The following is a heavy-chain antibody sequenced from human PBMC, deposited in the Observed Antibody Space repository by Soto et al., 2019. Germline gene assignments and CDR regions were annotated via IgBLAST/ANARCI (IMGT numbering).Heavy chain of an antibody. CDR3: ARRGFQPYGMDV. Sequence: PGESLKISCKGSGYSFTSYWISWVRQIPGKGLEWMGRIDPSDSYTNYSPSFQGHVTISADKSISTAYLQWSSLKASDTAMYYCARRGFQPYGMDVWGQGTTVTVSS. CDR1: GYSFTSYW. D-gene: IGHD2-2*01. J-gene: IGHJ6*02. CDR2: IDPSDSYT. V-gene: IGHV5-10-1*01.